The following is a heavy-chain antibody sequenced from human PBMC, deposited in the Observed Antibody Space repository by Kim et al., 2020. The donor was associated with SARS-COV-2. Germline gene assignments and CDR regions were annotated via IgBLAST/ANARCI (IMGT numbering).Heavy chain of an antibody. CDR3: AKNPSSGGLYYFDY. D-gene: IGHD2-15*01. Sequence: GGSLRLSCAASGFTFSSYAMSWVRQAPGKGLEWVSAISGSGGSTYYADSVKGRFTISRDNSKNTLYLQMNSLRDEDTAVYYCAKNPSSGGLYYFDYWGQGTLVTVSS. J-gene: IGHJ4*02. V-gene: IGHV3-23*01. CDR1: GFTFSSYA. CDR2: ISGSGGST.